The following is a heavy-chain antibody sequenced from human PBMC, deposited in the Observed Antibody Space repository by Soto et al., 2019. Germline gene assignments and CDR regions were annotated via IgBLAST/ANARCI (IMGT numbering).Heavy chain of an antibody. D-gene: IGHD3-10*01. CDR1: GYTFTSYV. Sequence: ASVKVSCKASGYTFTSYVISWVRQAPGQGRDWMGWISAYNGNTNYAQKLQGRVTMTTDTSTSTAYMELRSLRSDDTAVYYCARDYYGSGSYYLYYYYYGMDVWGQGTTVTVSS. J-gene: IGHJ6*02. CDR3: ARDYYGSGSYYLYYYYYGMDV. CDR2: ISAYNGNT. V-gene: IGHV1-18*04.